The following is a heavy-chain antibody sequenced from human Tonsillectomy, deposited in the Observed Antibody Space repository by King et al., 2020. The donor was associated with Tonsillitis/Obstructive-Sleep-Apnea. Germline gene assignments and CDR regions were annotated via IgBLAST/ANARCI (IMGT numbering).Heavy chain of an antibody. CDR3: AKETTIFGVLTNFDC. D-gene: IGHD3-3*01. J-gene: IGHJ4*02. CDR2: ISGSGGSR. CDR1: GCTFSSYA. Sequence: VQLVESGGGLVQPGGSLRLCCAASGCTFSSYAMSWVCQAPVKGLEWVSVISGSGGSRYYVDSVKGRFTISRDNSKNTLYLQMNSLRAEDAAVYYCAKETTIFGVLTNFDCWGQGTLVTVSS. V-gene: IGHV3-23*04.